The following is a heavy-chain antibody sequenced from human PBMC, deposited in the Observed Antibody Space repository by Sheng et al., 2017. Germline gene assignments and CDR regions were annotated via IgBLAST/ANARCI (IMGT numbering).Heavy chain of an antibody. CDR2: IIPIFGTA. Sequence: VQLVQSGAEVKKPGSSVKVSCKASGGTFSSYAISWVRQAPGQGLEWMGGIIPIFGTANYAQKFQGRVTITADESTSTSLHGAEQPESLRDTAGVVNCARKGAAAGDYYYYYGMDVWGQG. CDR1: GGTFSSYA. J-gene: IGHJ6*02. D-gene: IGHD6-13*01. V-gene: IGHV1-69*01. CDR3: ARKGAAAGDYYYYYGMDV.